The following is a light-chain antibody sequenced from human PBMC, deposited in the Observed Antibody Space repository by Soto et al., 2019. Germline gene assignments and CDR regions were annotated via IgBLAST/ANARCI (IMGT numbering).Light chain of an antibody. CDR2: GAS. Sequence: EIVMTQSPATLSVSPGERATLSCRASQSVSSNLAWYQQKPGQAPGLLIYGASTRATGIPARFSGSGSVTEFTLTISSLQSEDFAVYYCQQYNNWPRTFGQGTKVEIK. CDR3: QQYNNWPRT. J-gene: IGKJ1*01. CDR1: QSVSSN. V-gene: IGKV3-15*01.